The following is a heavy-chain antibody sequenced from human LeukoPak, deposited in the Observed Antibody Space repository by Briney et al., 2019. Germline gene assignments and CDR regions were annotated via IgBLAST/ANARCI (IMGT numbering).Heavy chain of an antibody. Sequence: SETLSLTCTVSGVSISSYYWSWIRQPPGKGLEWIGYIYYSGSTNYNPSLKSRVTISVDTSKNQFSLKLSSVTAADTAVYYCARGPNYSSGYHHFDYWGQGTLVTVSS. CDR2: IYYSGST. D-gene: IGHD3-22*01. CDR1: GVSISSYY. J-gene: IGHJ4*02. CDR3: ARGPNYSSGYHHFDY. V-gene: IGHV4-59*01.